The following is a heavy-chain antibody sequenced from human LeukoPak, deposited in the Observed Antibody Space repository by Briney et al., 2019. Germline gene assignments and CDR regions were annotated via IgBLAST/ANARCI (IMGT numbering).Heavy chain of an antibody. CDR2: IHDSGST. V-gene: IGHV4-4*02. CDR3: ARRGGYYSYGSGSHFAS. CDR1: GDSITSSSW. Sequence: SGTLSLTCAVSGDSITSSSWWSWVRQSPGKGLEWIGEIHDSGSTNYKSSLKSRVTVYLDKSKNQFSLRLISVTAADTAIHYCARRGGYYSYGSGSHFASWGQGTLVTVSS. D-gene: IGHD3-10*01. J-gene: IGHJ4*02.